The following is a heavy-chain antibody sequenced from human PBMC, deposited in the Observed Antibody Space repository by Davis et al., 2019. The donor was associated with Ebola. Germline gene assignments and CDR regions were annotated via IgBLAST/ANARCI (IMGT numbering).Heavy chain of an antibody. CDR1: GYTFTGYY. CDR2: INPNSGGT. D-gene: IGHD6-13*01. V-gene: IGHV1-2*02. CDR3: GRDLQAAAPGYYYYYYGMDV. Sequence: ASVKVSCKASGYTFTGYYMHWVRQAPGQGLEWMGWINPNSGGTNYAQKFQGRVTMTRDTSISTAYMELSRLRSDDTAVYYCGRDLQAAAPGYYYYYYGMDVWGQGTTVTVSS. J-gene: IGHJ6*02.